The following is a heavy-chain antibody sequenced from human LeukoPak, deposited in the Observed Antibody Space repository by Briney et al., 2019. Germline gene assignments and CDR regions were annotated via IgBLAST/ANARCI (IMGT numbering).Heavy chain of an antibody. CDR3: AKDDYYGSGSTPGGMDV. J-gene: IGHJ6*02. CDR2: ISSSGSTI. D-gene: IGHD3-10*01. V-gene: IGHV3-48*03. Sequence: GGSLRLSCAASGFTFSSYEMNWVRQAPGKGLEWVSYISSSGSTIYYADSVKGRFTISRDNAKNSLYLQMNSLRAEDTALYYCAKDDYYGSGSTPGGMDVWGQGTTVTVSS. CDR1: GFTFSSYE.